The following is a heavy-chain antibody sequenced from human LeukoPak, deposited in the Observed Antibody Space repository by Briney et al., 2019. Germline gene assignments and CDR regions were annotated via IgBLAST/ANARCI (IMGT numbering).Heavy chain of an antibody. D-gene: IGHD4-17*01. CDR1: GFTFSSYE. CDR3: ARDHPPTVTPYYYGMDV. V-gene: IGHV3-48*03. J-gene: IGHJ6*02. CDR2: ISSSGSTI. Sequence: GGSLRLSCAASGFTFSSYEMNWVRQAPGKGLEWVSYISSSGSTIYYADSVKGRFTISRDNAKNSLYLQMNSLRAEDTAVYYCARDHPPTVTPYYYGMDVWGQGTTVTVSS.